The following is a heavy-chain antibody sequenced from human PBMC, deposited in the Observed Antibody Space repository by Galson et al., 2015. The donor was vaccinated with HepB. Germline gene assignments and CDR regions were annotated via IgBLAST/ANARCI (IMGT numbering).Heavy chain of an antibody. CDR2: LYNSGST. Sequence: QVQLQESGPGLVKPSQTLSLTCTVSGGSISGYYWSWIRQPPGKGLEWIGYLYNSGSTTYSPSLKSRVTISLDMSRNQFSLKLTYVTAADTAVYYCSRGGNGIAFDIWGQGTMVTVSS. J-gene: IGHJ3*02. CDR1: GGSISGYY. V-gene: IGHV4-59*08. CDR3: SRGGNGIAFDI. D-gene: IGHD2-8*01.